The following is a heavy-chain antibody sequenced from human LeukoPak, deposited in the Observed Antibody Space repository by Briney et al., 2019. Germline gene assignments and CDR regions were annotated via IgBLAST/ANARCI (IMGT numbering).Heavy chain of an antibody. D-gene: IGHD3-10*01. CDR3: AKESYYGAGSHYVIYGMDV. CDR2: ISSSSSTI. J-gene: IGHJ6*02. V-gene: IGHV3-48*01. CDR1: GFTFSSYS. Sequence: GGSLRLSCAASGFTFSSYSMNWVRQAPGKGLEWVSYISSSSSTIYYADSVKGRFTISRDNSKSTLYLQMNSLRAEDTAVYYCAKESYYGAGSHYVIYGMDVWGQGTTVTVSS.